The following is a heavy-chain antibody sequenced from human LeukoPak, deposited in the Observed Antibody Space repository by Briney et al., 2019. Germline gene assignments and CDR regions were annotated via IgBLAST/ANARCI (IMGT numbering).Heavy chain of an antibody. Sequence: GGSLRLSCAASGFTFSSCTMMWVRQAPGKGLEYVSSIISSSSRIFYADSVRGRFTISRDNAKNSLYLQMNSLRAEDTAVYYCARVPVGYQGYSSAWYTDYWGQGTLVPVSS. V-gene: IGHV3-21*01. D-gene: IGHD6-19*01. CDR1: GFTFSSCT. J-gene: IGHJ4*02. CDR2: IISSSSRI. CDR3: ARVPVGYQGYSSAWYTDY.